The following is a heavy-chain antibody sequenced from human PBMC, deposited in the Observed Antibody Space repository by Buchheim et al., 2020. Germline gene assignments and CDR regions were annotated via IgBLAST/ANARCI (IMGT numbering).Heavy chain of an antibody. Sequence: QVQLQESGPGLVKPSQTLSLTCAISGDSVSSNSVTWNWIRQSPSRGLEWLGRTFYRSKWNNDYAVSVKSRITINPDTSKNQVSLQLNSVTHEDTAVYYCARRFRAAAGNWFDPWGQGTL. CDR3: ARRFRAAAGNWFDP. V-gene: IGHV6-1*01. J-gene: IGHJ5*02. CDR1: GDSVSSNSVT. CDR2: TFYRSKWNN. D-gene: IGHD6-13*01.